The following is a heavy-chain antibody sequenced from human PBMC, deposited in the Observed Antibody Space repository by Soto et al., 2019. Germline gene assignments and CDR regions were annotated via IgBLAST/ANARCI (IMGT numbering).Heavy chain of an antibody. Sequence: GGSLRLSCAASGFTFSSYGMHWVRQAPGKGLEWVAVISYDGSNKYYADSVKGRFTISRDNSKNTLYLQMNSLRAEDTAVYYCAKDQAAASGTDYYYGMDVWCQGTTVTVSS. J-gene: IGHJ6*02. CDR2: ISYDGSNK. D-gene: IGHD6-13*01. V-gene: IGHV3-30*18. CDR3: AKDQAAASGTDYYYGMDV. CDR1: GFTFSSYG.